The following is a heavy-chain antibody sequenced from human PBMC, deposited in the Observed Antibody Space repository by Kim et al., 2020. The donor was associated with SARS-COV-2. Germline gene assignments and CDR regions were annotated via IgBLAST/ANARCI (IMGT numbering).Heavy chain of an antibody. V-gene: IGHV3-53*01. J-gene: IGHJ3*01. CDR2: IYDAGST. CDR3: VREYCSTLSCHSRAGAFDV. CDR1: GFVVSSHF. D-gene: IGHD2-2*01. Sequence: GGSLRLSCTTSGFVVSSHFMGWVRQAPGKGLEWVSLIYDAGSTNYADSVRGRFIISRDDSRSTVYLQMNSLRAEDTAVYYCVREYCSTLSCHSRAGAFDVWTLGSKVIVSS.